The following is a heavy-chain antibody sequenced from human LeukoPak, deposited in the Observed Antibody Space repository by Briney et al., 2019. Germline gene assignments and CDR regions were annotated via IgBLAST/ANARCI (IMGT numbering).Heavy chain of an antibody. CDR3: VKEFNDSSGYYYDAFDI. D-gene: IGHD3-22*01. V-gene: IGHV3-30*02. CDR1: GFTFSSYG. J-gene: IGHJ3*02. Sequence: GGSLRLSCAASGFTFSSYGMHWVRQAPGKGLEWVAFIRYDGSNKYYADSVKGRFTISRDNSKNTLYLQMNSLRAEDTAVYYCVKEFNDSSGYYYDAFDIWGQGTMVTVSS. CDR2: IRYDGSNK.